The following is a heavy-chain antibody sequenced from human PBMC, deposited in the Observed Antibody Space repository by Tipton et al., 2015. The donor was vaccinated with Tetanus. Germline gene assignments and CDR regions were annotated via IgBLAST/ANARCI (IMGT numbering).Heavy chain of an antibody. D-gene: IGHD1-26*01. J-gene: IGHJ3*02. CDR1: GGSISSSSYY. V-gene: IGHV4-39*01. CDR2: IYYSGST. Sequence: TLSLTCTVSGGSISSSSYYWGWIRQPPGKGLEWIGSIYYSGSTYYNPSLKSRVTISVDTPKNQFSLKLSSVTAADTAVYYCARQGRGSGSGPRDAFDIWGQGTMVTVSS. CDR3: ARQGRGSGSGPRDAFDI.